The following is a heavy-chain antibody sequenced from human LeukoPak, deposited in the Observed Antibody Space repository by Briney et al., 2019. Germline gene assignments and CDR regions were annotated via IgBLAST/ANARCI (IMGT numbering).Heavy chain of an antibody. D-gene: IGHD5-12*01. CDR1: GYKFSDYW. Sequence: GESLKISCKTSGYKFSDYWIGWVRQMPGKGLEWMGIIYPGDSDTRYSPSFQGQVTISADKSISTAYLQWSSLKASDTAMYYCARQGENGYDPAFDIWGQGTMVTVSS. CDR3: ARQGENGYDPAFDI. V-gene: IGHV5-51*01. J-gene: IGHJ3*02. CDR2: IYPGDSDT.